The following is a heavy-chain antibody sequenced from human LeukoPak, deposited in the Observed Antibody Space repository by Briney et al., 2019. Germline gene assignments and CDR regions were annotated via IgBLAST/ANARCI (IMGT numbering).Heavy chain of an antibody. J-gene: IGHJ3*02. D-gene: IGHD3-10*01. CDR3: ARDPIIPLGSGSYPTRDAFDI. CDR1: GGSISSGDYY. Sequence: PSQTLSLTCTVSGGSISSGDYYWSWIRQPPGKGLEWIGYIYYSGSTYYNPSLKSRVTISVDTSKNQFSLKLSSVTAADTAVYYCARDPIIPLGSGSYPTRDAFDIWGQGTMVTVSS. CDR2: IYYSGST. V-gene: IGHV4-30-4*01.